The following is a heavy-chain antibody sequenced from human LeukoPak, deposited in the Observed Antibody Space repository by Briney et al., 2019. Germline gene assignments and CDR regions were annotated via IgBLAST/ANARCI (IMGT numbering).Heavy chain of an antibody. CDR1: GFTFSDYA. V-gene: IGHV3-23*01. J-gene: IGHJ4*02. CDR2: IRVGGEL. Sequence: PGGSLRLSCAASGFTFSDYAMNWVRQAPWKGLEWVSGIRVGGELYYADSVKGRFTISRDNSENTLYLQMSGLRAEDTAVYHCAKGTGDTGYYFDYWGQGTLVTVSS. CDR3: AKGTGDTGYYFDY. D-gene: IGHD7-27*01.